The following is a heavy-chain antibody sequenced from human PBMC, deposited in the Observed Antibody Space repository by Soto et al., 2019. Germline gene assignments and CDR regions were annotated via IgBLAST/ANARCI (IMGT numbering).Heavy chain of an antibody. CDR3: ASSPPTVVTLVDY. Sequence: QVQLVESGGGLVKPGGSLRLSCAASGFTFSDYYMSWIRQAPGKGLEWVSYISSSSSYTNYADSVKGRFTISRDNAKNSLYLHMNSLRAEDTAVYYCASSPPTVVTLVDYWGQGTLVTVSS. CDR1: GFTFSDYY. V-gene: IGHV3-11*06. CDR2: ISSSSSYT. D-gene: IGHD2-21*02. J-gene: IGHJ4*02.